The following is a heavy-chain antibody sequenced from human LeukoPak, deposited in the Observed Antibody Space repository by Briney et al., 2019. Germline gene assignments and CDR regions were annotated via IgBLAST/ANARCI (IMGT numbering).Heavy chain of an antibody. Sequence: PSETLSLTCTVSGASFNRDDQYWNWIRQSPGKGLEWIGEINHSGSTNYNPSLKSRVTISVDTSKNQFSLKLSSVTAADTAVYYCARVPRRITIFGVVIAQPSYYMDVWGKGTTVTVSS. CDR3: ARVPRRITIFGVVIAQPSYYMDV. CDR1: GASFNRDDQY. J-gene: IGHJ6*03. V-gene: IGHV4-34*01. CDR2: INHSGST. D-gene: IGHD3-3*01.